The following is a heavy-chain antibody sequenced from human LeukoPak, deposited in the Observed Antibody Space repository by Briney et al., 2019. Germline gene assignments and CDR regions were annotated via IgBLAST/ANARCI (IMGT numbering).Heavy chain of an antibody. CDR3: AHSHGYGSSWSGFDS. V-gene: IGHV2-5*02. Sequence: SGPTLVKPTQTLTLTCTFSGFSLSTSGVGVGWIRQPPGKALEWLALIYWDDEKRHSPSLKSRLTITKDTSKNQVVLTMTNTDPVDTATYYCAHSHGYGSSWSGFDSWGQGTLVTVSS. D-gene: IGHD6-13*01. J-gene: IGHJ4*02. CDR2: IYWDDEK. CDR1: GFSLSTSGVG.